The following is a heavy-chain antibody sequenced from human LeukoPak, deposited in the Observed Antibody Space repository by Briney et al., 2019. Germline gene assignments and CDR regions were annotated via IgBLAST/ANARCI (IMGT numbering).Heavy chain of an antibody. CDR1: GGSFSGYY. CDR3: ARGPHSYGVPRYFDL. J-gene: IGHJ2*01. Sequence: SETLSLTCAVYGGSFSGYYWSWIRQPPGKGLEWIGEINHSGSTNYNPSLKSRVTISVDTSKNQFSLKLSSVTAADTAVYYCARGPHSYGVPRYFDLWGRGTLVTVSS. V-gene: IGHV4-34*01. CDR2: INHSGST. D-gene: IGHD5-18*01.